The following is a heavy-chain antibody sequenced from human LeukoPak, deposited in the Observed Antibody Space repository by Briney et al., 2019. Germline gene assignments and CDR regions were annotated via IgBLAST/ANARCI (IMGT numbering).Heavy chain of an antibody. D-gene: IGHD2-2*01. J-gene: IGHJ5*02. CDR2: IYYSGST. V-gene: IGHV4-61*01. CDR1: GGSISSSSYY. Sequence: SETLSLTCTVSGGSISSSSYYWSWIRQPPGKGLEWIGYIYYSGSTNYNPSLKSRVTISVDTSKNQFSLKLSSVTAADTAVYYCARYGEYCSSTSCYGSAWFDPWGQGTLVTVSS. CDR3: ARYGEYCSSTSCYGSAWFDP.